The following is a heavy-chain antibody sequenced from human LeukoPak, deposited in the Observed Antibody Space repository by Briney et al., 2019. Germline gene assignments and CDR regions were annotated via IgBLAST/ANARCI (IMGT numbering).Heavy chain of an antibody. CDR3: ARVRPSGGYYFYYFDY. V-gene: IGHV4-59*01. CDR2: IYYSGST. D-gene: IGHD3-22*01. J-gene: IGHJ4*02. Sequence: SETLSLTCTVSGGSISSYYWSWIRQPPGKGLEWIGYIYYSGSTNYNPSLKSRVTISVDTSKNQFSLKLSSVTAADTAVYYCARVRPSGGYYFYYFDYWGQGTLVTVSS. CDR1: GGSISSYY.